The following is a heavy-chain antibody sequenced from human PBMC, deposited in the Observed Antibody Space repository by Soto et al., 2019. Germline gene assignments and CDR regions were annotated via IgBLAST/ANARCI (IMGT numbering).Heavy chain of an antibody. CDR2: IIPIFGTA. CDR3: AREDQSRQYSSSSVYYYYGMDV. D-gene: IGHD6-6*01. CDR1: GGTFSSYA. J-gene: IGHJ6*02. Sequence: GASVKVSCKASGGTFSSYAISWVRQAPGQGLEWMGGIIPIFGTANYAQKFQGRVTITADESTSTAYMELSSLRSEDTAVYYCAREDQSRQYSSSSVYYYYGMDVWGQGTTVTVSS. V-gene: IGHV1-69*13.